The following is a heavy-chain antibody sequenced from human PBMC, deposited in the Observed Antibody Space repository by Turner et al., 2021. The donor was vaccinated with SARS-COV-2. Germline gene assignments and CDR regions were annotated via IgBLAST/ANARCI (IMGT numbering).Heavy chain of an antibody. Sequence: QVQLVESGGGVVQPGWSPRHSCDASWFTLSSYGMHWVRQAPGKGLEWVAVISYDGSNKYYADSVKGRFTISRDNSKNTLYLQMNSLRAEDTAVYYCAKVSPNRGLRPYYYYYGMDVWGQGTTVTVSS. J-gene: IGHJ6*02. V-gene: IGHV3-30*18. CDR3: AKVSPNRGLRPYYYYYGMDV. CDR2: ISYDGSNK. CDR1: WFTLSSYG. D-gene: IGHD5-12*01.